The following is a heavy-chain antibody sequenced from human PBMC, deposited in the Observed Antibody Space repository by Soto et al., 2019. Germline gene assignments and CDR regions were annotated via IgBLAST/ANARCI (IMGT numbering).Heavy chain of an antibody. CDR2: IYYSVST. Sequence: QVQLQGSGPRLVKPSQTLSLTCSVSGASISSGAYFWTWIRHHPGKGLEWIGYIYYSVSTSYTYLFPSLESRVTISGDTSKHLFSLRLTSVTAADTATYYCARDKGPDTYGQTRIRDYSYAMDVWGQGTTVIVSS. J-gene: IGHJ6*02. CDR1: GASISSGAYF. V-gene: IGHV4-31*03. D-gene: IGHD5-18*01. CDR3: ARDKGPDTYGQTRIRDYSYAMDV.